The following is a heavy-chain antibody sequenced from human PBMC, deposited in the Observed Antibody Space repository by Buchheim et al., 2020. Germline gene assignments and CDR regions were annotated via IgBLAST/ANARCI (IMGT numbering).Heavy chain of an antibody. V-gene: IGHV4-39*07. CDR2: IYYTGGT. D-gene: IGHD2-2*01. J-gene: IGHJ6*02. CDR1: GGSISSSSYN. Sequence: QLQLQESGPGLVKPSETLSLTCTVSGGSISSSSYNWGWICQPPGKGLEWIGSIYYTGGTYYNPSLKSRVTISAETSKNQLSLKLSSVTAADTAVYYCARNGYQHFGMDVWGQGTT. CDR3: ARNGYQHFGMDV.